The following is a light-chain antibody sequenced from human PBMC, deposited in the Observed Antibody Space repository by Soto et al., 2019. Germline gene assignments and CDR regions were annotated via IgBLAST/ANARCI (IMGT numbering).Light chain of an antibody. Sequence: DIVMTQSPDSLAVSLGERATINCKSSQSVLYNSNNKNYLAWYQQKPGQPPRLLIYWASTRESGVPDRFSGSGSGTDFTLSMSRLQAEDVAVYYCQQYYSAPPTFGQGTKVEIK. CDR2: WAS. CDR1: QSVLYNSNNKNY. V-gene: IGKV4-1*01. CDR3: QQYYSAPPT. J-gene: IGKJ1*01.